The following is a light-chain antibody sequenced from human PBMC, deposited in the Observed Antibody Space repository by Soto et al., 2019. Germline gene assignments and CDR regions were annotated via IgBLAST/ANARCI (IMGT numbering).Light chain of an antibody. CDR1: QSVSSSY. J-gene: IGKJ2*01. Sequence: EIVLTQSPGTLSLSPGERATLSCRASQSVSSSYLAWYQQKPGQAPRLLIYGASSRATGIPDRFSGSGSGTDFTLTISRLEPEDVAVYYCQQYGSSPIVTFGQGTKLEIK. CDR2: GAS. CDR3: QQYGSSPIVT. V-gene: IGKV3-20*01.